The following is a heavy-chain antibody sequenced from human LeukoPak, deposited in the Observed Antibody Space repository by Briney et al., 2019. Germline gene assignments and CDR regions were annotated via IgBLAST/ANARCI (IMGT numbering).Heavy chain of an antibody. V-gene: IGHV4-59*01. CDR2: IYYSGST. J-gene: IGHJ3*02. CDR1: GFTFSDYY. CDR3: ARVPRGAFDI. Sequence: GSLRLSCAASGFTFSDYYMSWIRQAPGKGLEWIGYIYYSGSTNYNPSLKSRVTISVDTSKNQFSLKLSSVTAADTAVYYCARVPRGAFDIWGQGTMVTVSS.